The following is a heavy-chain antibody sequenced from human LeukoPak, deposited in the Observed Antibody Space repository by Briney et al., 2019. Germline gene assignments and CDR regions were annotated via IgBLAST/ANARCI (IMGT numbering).Heavy chain of an antibody. D-gene: IGHD2-21*02. Sequence: GESLKISCKGSGYSFTGYWIGWVRQMPGKGLEWMGIIYLGDSDTRYSPSFQGQVTISADKSINTVYLQWSSLKASDTAMYYCARHSRGAGDGFDYWGQETLVTVSS. CDR1: GYSFTGYW. J-gene: IGHJ4*02. CDR2: IYLGDSDT. V-gene: IGHV5-51*01. CDR3: ARHSRGAGDGFDY.